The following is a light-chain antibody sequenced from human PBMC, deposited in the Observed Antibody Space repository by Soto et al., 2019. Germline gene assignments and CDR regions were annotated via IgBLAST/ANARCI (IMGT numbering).Light chain of an antibody. V-gene: IGKV1-33*01. CDR1: QDIRKY. Sequence: DTQMTQSPSSLSGSVGDRVTITCQASQDIRKYLNWYQQKPGKAPKLLIYDASNLETGVPSRFSGSGSGTDFTFTISSLQAEDIATYYCQQYDDFSLTFGRGTKVEIK. CDR3: QQYDDFSLT. CDR2: DAS. J-gene: IGKJ4*01.